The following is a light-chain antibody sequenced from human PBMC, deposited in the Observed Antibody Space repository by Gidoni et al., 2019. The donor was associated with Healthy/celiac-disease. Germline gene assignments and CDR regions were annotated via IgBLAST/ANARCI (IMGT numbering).Light chain of an antibody. CDR3: QVWDSSSDHVV. CDR2: DDS. J-gene: IGLJ2*01. CDR1: NIGSKS. V-gene: IGLV3-21*02. Sequence: SYVLTHPPSXSGAPGQTARITCGGNNIGSKSVHWYPQKSGQAPVLVVYDDSDRPSGIPERFSGSNSGNTATLTISRVEAGDEADYYCQVWDSSSDHVVFGGXXXLTVL.